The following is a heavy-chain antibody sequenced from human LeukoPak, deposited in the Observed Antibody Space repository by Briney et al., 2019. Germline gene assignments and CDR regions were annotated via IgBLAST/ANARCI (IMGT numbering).Heavy chain of an antibody. D-gene: IGHD4-11*01. V-gene: IGHV4-59*02. CDR1: GGSVSSYR. Sequence: RSSETLSLTCTVSGGSVSSYRWSWIRQPPGKGLEWIGYIYYSGSTNYNPSLKSRVTISVDTSKNQLSLKQSSVTAADTAVYYCARAHSNYGPVDYWGQGTLVTVSS. CDR3: ARAHSNYGPVDY. CDR2: IYYSGST. J-gene: IGHJ4*02.